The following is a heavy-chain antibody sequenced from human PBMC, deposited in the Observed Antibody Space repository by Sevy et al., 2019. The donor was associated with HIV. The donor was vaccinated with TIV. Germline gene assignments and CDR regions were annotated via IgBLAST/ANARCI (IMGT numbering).Heavy chain of an antibody. CDR3: ARDLGGQMATIRHWYFDL. V-gene: IGHV4-39*02. J-gene: IGHJ2*01. CDR2: IYYSGST. Sequence: SETLSLTCTVSGGSISSSSYYWGWIRQPPGKGLEWIGSIYYSGSTYYNPSLKSRVTISVDTSKNQFSLKLSSVTAADTAVYYCARDLGGQMATIRHWYFDLWGRGTLVTVSS. CDR1: GGSISSSSYY. D-gene: IGHD5-12*01.